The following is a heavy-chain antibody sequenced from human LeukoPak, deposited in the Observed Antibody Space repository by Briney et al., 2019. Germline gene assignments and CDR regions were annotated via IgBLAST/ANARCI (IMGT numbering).Heavy chain of an antibody. CDR1: GGSISSGDYY. J-gene: IGHJ4*02. D-gene: IGHD3-22*01. Sequence: ETSETLSLTCTVSGGSISSGDYYWSWIRQPPGKGLEWIGYIYYSGSTYYNPSLKSQVTISVDTSKNQFSLKLSSVTAADTAVYYCARTLSYYYDSSGYYRYFDYWGQGTLVTVSS. CDR2: IYYSGST. CDR3: ARTLSYYYDSSGYYRYFDY. V-gene: IGHV4-30-4*01.